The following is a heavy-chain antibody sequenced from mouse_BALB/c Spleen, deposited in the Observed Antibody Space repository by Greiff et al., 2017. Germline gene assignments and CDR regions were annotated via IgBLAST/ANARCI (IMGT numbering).Heavy chain of an antibody. J-gene: IGHJ4*01. V-gene: IGHV1-63*02. D-gene: IGHD2-1*01. CDR2: IYPGGGYT. CDR1: GYTFTNYW. Sequence: QVQLQQSGAELVRPGTSVKISCKASGYTFTNYWLGWVKQRPGHGLEWIGDIYPGGGYTNYNEKFKGKATLTADTSSSTAYMQLSSLTSEDSAVYFCANGNYERDYWGQGTSVTVSS. CDR3: ANGNYERDY.